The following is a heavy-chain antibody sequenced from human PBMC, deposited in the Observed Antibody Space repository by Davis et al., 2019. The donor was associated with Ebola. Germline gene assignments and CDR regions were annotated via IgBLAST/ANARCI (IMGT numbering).Heavy chain of an antibody. CDR2: IKSDGSST. CDR3: AREASAFDT. V-gene: IGHV3-74*01. Sequence: PGGSLRLSCAASGFTFSSYWMHWVHQTPGKGLVWVSGIKSDGSSTTYADSVKGRFTISRDNAKNTLYLQMSSLRAEDTAVFYCAREASAFDTWGQGTTVTVSS. J-gene: IGHJ3*02. CDR1: GFTFSSYW.